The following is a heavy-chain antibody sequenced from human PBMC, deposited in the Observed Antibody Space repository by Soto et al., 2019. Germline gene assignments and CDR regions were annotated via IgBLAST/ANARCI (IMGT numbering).Heavy chain of an antibody. CDR1: GDSVTSGNYY. D-gene: IGHD3-16*01. Sequence: SETLSLTCTVSGDSVTSGNYYWSWIRQPPGKGLEWIGHIYYSGSTNYSPSLKSRVTISLDTSNNQFSLRVTSVTAADTAVDYCAMTPVDTYMIYWFGPCGQGTLVTVSS. CDR3: AMTPVDTYMIYWFGP. V-gene: IGHV4-61*01. CDR2: IYYSGST. J-gene: IGHJ5*01.